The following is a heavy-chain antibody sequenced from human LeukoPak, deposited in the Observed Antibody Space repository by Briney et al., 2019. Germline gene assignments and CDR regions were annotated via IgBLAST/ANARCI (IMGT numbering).Heavy chain of an antibody. V-gene: IGHV4-38-2*02. CDR1: GYSISIGYY. Sequence: SETLSLTCTVSGYSISIGYYWGWIRKPPGKGLEWIGNICHSGSTYYNPSLKSRVTISVDTSKNQFSLRLSSVTAADTAVYYCARGPRDYFDYWGQGTQVTVSS. CDR2: ICHSGST. J-gene: IGHJ4*02. CDR3: ARGPRDYFDY.